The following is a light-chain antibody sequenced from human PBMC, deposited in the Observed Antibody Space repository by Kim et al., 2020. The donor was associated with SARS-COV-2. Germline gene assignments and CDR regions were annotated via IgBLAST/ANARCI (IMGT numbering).Light chain of an antibody. V-gene: IGLV3-9*01. Sequence: SVAMGQTASISWGGNNNGTYNVCWYQLKPGQSPVMVSYRDDNRSSGIPERFSGSNAGHTATLTSRRDQSGDEAEYYCQVWTSTTAVFGTGTKVTVL. CDR1: NNGTYN. CDR2: RDD. J-gene: IGLJ1*01. CDR3: QVWTSTTAV.